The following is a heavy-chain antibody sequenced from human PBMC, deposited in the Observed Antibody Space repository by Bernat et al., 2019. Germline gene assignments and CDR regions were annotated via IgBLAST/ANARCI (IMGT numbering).Heavy chain of an antibody. D-gene: IGHD3-3*01. CDR3: AKIGAIFGVVKDY. Sequence: QVQLVESGGGVVQPGRSLRLSCAASGFTFSSYGMHWVRQAPGKGLEWVAVISYDGSNKYYADSVKGRFTISRDNSKNTLYLQMNSLRAEDTAVYYGAKIGAIFGVVKDYWGQGTLVTVSS. V-gene: IGHV3-30*18. CDR1: GFTFSSYG. J-gene: IGHJ4*02. CDR2: ISYDGSNK.